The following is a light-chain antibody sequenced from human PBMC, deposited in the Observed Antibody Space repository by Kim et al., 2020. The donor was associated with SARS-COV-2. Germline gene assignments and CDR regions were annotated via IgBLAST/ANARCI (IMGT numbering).Light chain of an antibody. CDR2: KAS. J-gene: IGKJ1*01. Sequence: ASVGDRVTITCRASQSISSWLAWYQQKPGKAPKLLIYKASSLESGVPSRFSGSGSGTEFTLTISSLQPDDFATYYCQQYSTYPWTSGQGTKVGIK. CDR1: QSISSW. CDR3: QQYSTYPWT. V-gene: IGKV1-5*03.